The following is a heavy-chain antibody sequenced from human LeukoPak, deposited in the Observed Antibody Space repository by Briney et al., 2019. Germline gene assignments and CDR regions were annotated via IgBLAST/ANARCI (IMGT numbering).Heavy chain of an antibody. J-gene: IGHJ6*03. D-gene: IGHD3-10*01. Sequence: ASAKVSCKASGYTFTGYYMHWVRQAPGQGLEWMGWINPNSGGTNYAQKFQGRVTMTRDTSISTAYMELSRLRSDDTAVYYCARDWSRADYYGSGSYMGYYYMDVWGKGTTVTVSS. CDR1: GYTFTGYY. CDR2: INPNSGGT. V-gene: IGHV1-2*02. CDR3: ARDWSRADYYGSGSYMGYYYMDV.